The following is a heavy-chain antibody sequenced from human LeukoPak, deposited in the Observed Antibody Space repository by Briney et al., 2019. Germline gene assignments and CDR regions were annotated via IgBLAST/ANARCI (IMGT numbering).Heavy chain of an antibody. CDR3: ARASDYYDSSGYYYFDY. J-gene: IGHJ4*02. CDR2: IYSGGST. Sequence: GSLRISCAASGFTVSSNYMSWVRQAPGKGLEWVSVIYSGGSTYYADSVKGRFTISRDNSKNTLYLQMNSLRAEDTAVYYRARASDYYDSSGYYYFDYWGQGTLVTVSS. V-gene: IGHV3-66*01. D-gene: IGHD3-22*01. CDR1: GFTVSSNY.